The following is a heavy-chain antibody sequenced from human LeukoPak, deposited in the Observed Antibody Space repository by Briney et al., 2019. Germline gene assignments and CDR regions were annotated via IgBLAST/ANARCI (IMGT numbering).Heavy chain of an antibody. V-gene: IGHV1-2*02. CDR1: GYTFTGYY. D-gene: IGHD2-2*01. J-gene: IGHJ5*02. CDR3: ARGSDRYCSSTSCYAHWFDP. Sequence: GASVKVSCKASGYTFTGYYMHWVRQAPGQGLEWMGWINPNSGGTNYAQKFQGRVTMTRDTSISTAYMELSRLRSDDTAVYYCARGSDRYCSSTSCYAHWFDPWGQGTLVTVSS. CDR2: INPNSGGT.